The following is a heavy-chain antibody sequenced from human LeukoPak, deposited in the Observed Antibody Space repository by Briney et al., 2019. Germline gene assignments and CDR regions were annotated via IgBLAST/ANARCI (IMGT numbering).Heavy chain of an antibody. D-gene: IGHD3-22*01. J-gene: IGHJ6*02. CDR1: GFTFSAYA. V-gene: IGHV3-23*05. CDR2: IGSDNKP. CDR3: AGSSGYFGYYYYGMDV. Sequence: GGSLRLSCEASGFTFSAYAMTWVRQAPGKGLEWVSSIGSDNKPHYSESVKGRFAISRDNSKNTLYLQMNSLRAEDTAVYYCAGSSGYFGYYYYGMDVWGQGTTVTVSS.